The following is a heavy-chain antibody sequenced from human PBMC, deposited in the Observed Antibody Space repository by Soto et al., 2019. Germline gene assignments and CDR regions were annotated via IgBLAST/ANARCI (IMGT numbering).Heavy chain of an antibody. J-gene: IGHJ5*02. Sequence: ASVKVSCKASGYTFTSYGISWVRQAPGQGLEWMGWISAYNGNTNYAQKLQGRVTMTTDTSTSTAYMELRSLRSDDTAVYYCARDERYCSGGSCYSLATWFDPWGQGTLVTVSS. V-gene: IGHV1-18*01. CDR1: GYTFTSYG. CDR3: ARDERYCSGGSCYSLATWFDP. CDR2: ISAYNGNT. D-gene: IGHD2-15*01.